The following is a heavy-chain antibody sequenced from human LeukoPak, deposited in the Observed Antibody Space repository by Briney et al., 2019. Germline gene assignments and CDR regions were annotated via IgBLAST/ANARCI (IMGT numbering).Heavy chain of an antibody. D-gene: IGHD6-13*01. V-gene: IGHV3-64*01. Sequence: GGSLRLSCAASGFTFSSYAMHWVRQAPGKGLEYVSAISSNGGSTYYANSVKGRFTISRDNSKNTLYLQMGSLRAEDMAVYYCARGPTPDSIAAAGFFDYWGQGTLVTVSS. CDR1: GFTFSSYA. CDR3: ARGPTPDSIAAAGFFDY. J-gene: IGHJ4*02. CDR2: ISSNGGST.